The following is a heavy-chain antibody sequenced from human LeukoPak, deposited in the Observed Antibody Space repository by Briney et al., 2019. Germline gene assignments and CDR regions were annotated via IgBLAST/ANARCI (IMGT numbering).Heavy chain of an antibody. CDR3: ARRLRGFDS. Sequence: SETLSLTCTVSGGSVSNSSYYWGWIRQPPGKGLEWIGSVYYSGSTYYNPSLKSRVTISVDTSKNQFSLKLSSVTAADTALYYCARRLRGFDSWGQGTLVTVSS. CDR1: GGSVSNSSYY. J-gene: IGHJ5*01. D-gene: IGHD5-12*01. V-gene: IGHV4-39*01. CDR2: VYYSGST.